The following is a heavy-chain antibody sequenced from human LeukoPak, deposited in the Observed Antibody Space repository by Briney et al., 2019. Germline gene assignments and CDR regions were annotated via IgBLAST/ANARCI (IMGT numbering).Heavy chain of an antibody. V-gene: IGHV3-48*01. Sequence: GGSLRLSCTASGFPFIEYSMNWVRQVPGKGLEWLSYIGIDSGNTKYADSVRGRFTISADKAKNSLYLQMNSLRVEDTAVYYCARDHNYAFDNWGQGTLVSVAS. J-gene: IGHJ4*02. D-gene: IGHD1-1*01. CDR1: GFPFIEYS. CDR2: IGIDSGNT. CDR3: ARDHNYAFDN.